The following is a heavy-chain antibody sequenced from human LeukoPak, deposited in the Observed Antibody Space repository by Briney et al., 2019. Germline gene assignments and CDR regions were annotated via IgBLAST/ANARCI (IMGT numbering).Heavy chain of an antibody. CDR2: IYHSGST. CDR1: GGSISSSNW. CDR3: ARDWLELPFDY. J-gene: IGHJ4*02. V-gene: IGHV4-4*02. Sequence: PSGTLSLTCAVSGGSISSSNWWSWVRQPPGKGLGWIGSIYHSGSTYYYPSLKSRVTISVDTSKNQFSLQLNSVTPEDTAVYYCARDWLELPFDYWGQGTLVTVSS. D-gene: IGHD5-24*01.